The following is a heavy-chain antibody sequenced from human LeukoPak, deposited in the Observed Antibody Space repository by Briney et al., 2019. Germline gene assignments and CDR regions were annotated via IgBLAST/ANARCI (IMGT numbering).Heavy chain of an antibody. CDR1: GFTFSSYG. Sequence: GRSLRLSCAAFGFTFSSYGMHWVLQAPGKGLEWVAVISYDGSNKYYADSVKGRFTISRDNSKNTLYLQMNSLRAEDTAVYYCARGGLRFLEWLPYGGWGDYYYYGMDVWGQGTTVTVSS. V-gene: IGHV3-30*03. J-gene: IGHJ6*02. CDR3: ARGGLRFLEWLPYGGWGDYYYYGMDV. CDR2: ISYDGSNK. D-gene: IGHD3-3*01.